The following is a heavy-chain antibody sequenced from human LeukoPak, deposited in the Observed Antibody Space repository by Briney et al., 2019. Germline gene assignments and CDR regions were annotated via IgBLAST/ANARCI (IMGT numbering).Heavy chain of an antibody. Sequence: ASVKASCKASGYTFTGYYMHWVRQAPGQGLEWMGWINPNSGGTNYAQKFQGRVTMTRDTSISTAYMELSRLRSDDTAVYYCARGTFSGSYYTSYWGQGTLVTVSS. CDR3: ARGTFSGSYYTSY. CDR2: INPNSGGT. J-gene: IGHJ4*02. CDR1: GYTFTGYY. D-gene: IGHD3-10*01. V-gene: IGHV1-2*02.